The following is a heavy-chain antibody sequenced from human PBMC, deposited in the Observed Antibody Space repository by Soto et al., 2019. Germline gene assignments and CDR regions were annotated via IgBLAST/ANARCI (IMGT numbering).Heavy chain of an antibody. CDR1: GFSLRNPRMV. V-gene: IGHV2-26*01. D-gene: IGHD1-1*01. Sequence: SCTTRVNPTETLTLTCTVSGFSLRNPRMVGSWIRQPPGKPLEWLAHFFSDAERSYSASMHSRLTMSTDTSGSQVVLTMTNMDPLHTATSVRARLDADYNYYSMDVGCEGTTVTVSS. CDR2: FFSDAER. J-gene: IGHJ6*03. CDR3: ARLDADYNYYSMDV.